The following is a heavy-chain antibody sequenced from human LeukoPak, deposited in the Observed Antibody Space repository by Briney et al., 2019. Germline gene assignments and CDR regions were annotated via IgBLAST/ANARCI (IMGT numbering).Heavy chain of an antibody. CDR1: GGSFSGYY. CDR2: IYYSGST. V-gene: IGHV4-59*01. Sequence: SETLSLTCTVSGGSFSGYYWSWIRQPPGKGLEWIGYIYYSGSTNYNPSLKSRVTISVDTSKNQFSLKLSSVTAADTAVYYCARTGSRHCSSTSCYVRWFDPWGQGTLVTVSS. J-gene: IGHJ5*02. D-gene: IGHD2-2*01. CDR3: ARTGSRHCSSTSCYVRWFDP.